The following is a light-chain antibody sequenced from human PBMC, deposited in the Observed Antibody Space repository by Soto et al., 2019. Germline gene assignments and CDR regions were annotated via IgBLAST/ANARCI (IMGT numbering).Light chain of an antibody. CDR3: QQYGSSNT. V-gene: IGKV3-20*01. Sequence: EIVLTQSPGTLSLSPGERATLSCRASQSVSSSYLSWYQQKPGQAPRLPIYGASSSATGIPDRFSGSWSGTDFTLTISRLEPEDFAVYDCQQYGSSNTFGRGIKVEIK. CDR2: GAS. J-gene: IGKJ1*01. CDR1: QSVSSSY.